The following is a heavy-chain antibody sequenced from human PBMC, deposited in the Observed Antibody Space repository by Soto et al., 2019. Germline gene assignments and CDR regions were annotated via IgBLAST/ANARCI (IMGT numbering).Heavy chain of an antibody. J-gene: IGHJ4*02. CDR3: ARDRGWYRFDY. CDR1: GFTFSGYW. D-gene: IGHD6-19*01. V-gene: IGHV3-7*01. Sequence: GGSLRLSCAASGFTFSGYWMSWVRQAPGKGLERVASIKLDGSAKFYVDSVKGRFSVSRDNTKNSLYLQMNTLGAEDTAVYYCARDRGWYRFDYWGQGTLVTVSS. CDR2: IKLDGSAK.